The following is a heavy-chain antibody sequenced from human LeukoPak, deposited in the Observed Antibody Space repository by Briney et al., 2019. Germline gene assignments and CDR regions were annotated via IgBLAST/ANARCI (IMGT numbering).Heavy chain of an antibody. D-gene: IGHD3-22*01. J-gene: IGHJ3*02. V-gene: IGHV6-1*01. CDR3: ARFYYDTSGHGAFDI. Sequence: SQTLSLTCAISGDSVSSNSAAWNWIRQSPSRGLEWLGRAYYRSKWYYDYAVSVKSRITINPDTSKNQFSLQLNSVTPEDTAVYYCARFYYDTSGHGAFDIWGQGAMVTVSS. CDR2: AYYRSKWYY. CDR1: GDSVSSNSAA.